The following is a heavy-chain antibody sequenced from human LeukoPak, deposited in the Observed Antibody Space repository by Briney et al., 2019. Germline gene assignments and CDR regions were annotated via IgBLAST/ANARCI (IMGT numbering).Heavy chain of an antibody. D-gene: IGHD3-10*01. CDR3: ARTLWFGEYSPRFDP. Sequence: GGSLRLSCAAFGFTFSSYAMSWVRQAPGKGLEWVSTISNSGGSTSYADSVKGRFTISRDNSRNALYLQMDSLRAEDTAVYYCARTLWFGEYSPRFDPWGQGTLVTVSS. CDR1: GFTFSSYA. V-gene: IGHV3-23*01. CDR2: ISNSGGST. J-gene: IGHJ5*02.